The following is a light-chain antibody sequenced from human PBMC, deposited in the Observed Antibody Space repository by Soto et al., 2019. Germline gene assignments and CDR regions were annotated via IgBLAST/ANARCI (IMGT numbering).Light chain of an antibody. J-gene: IGKJ2*01. CDR1: QSISAY. CDR3: QQSYSAPYT. CDR2: GAS. V-gene: IGKV1-39*01. Sequence: DIQMTQSPSSLSTSIGDRVTITCRASQSISAYLNWYQQKPGKAPELLIYGASGLQTGVPSRFSGSGSGTDFPLTIVSLQPDDCATYFCQQSYSAPYTFGHGTKLESK.